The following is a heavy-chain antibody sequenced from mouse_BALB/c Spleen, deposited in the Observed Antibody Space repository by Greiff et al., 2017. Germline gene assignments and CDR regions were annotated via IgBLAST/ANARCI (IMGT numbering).Heavy chain of an antibody. CDR2: LNSNGGST. CDR1: GFTFRSYG. CDR3: ARDTLITAGFDN. Sequence: EVQLVESGGGLVQPGGSLTLSCAASGFTFRSYGMSWVRQTPDNRLDLVATLNSNGGSTYYPDSVKGRLTISRDNAKNTLYLQMSSLKSEDTARYSCARDTLITAGFDNWGKGTTLTV. V-gene: IGHV5-6-3*01. J-gene: IGHJ2*01. D-gene: IGHD2-4*01.